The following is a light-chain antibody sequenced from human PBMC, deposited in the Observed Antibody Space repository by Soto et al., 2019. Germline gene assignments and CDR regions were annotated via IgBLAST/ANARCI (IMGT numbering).Light chain of an antibody. J-gene: IGKJ2*01. CDR1: QGISNY. CDR2: DAS. CDR3: QQFDSLPYT. V-gene: IGKV1-33*01. Sequence: DIPMTQSPSSLSASLGDRVTITCQASQGISNYLNWYQQKPGTAPKLLIYDASNLETGVPSRFTGSGSGTDFSFTISSLQPEDIATYYCQQFDSLPYTFGQGTKLEI.